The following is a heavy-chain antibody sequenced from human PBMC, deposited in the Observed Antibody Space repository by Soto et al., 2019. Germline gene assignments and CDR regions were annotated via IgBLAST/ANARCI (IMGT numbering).Heavy chain of an antibody. CDR1: GYIFSTYT. J-gene: IGHJ4*02. D-gene: IGHD3-22*01. CDR3: AGVSFETSGYADY. V-gene: IGHV1-3*01. Sequence: QVHLVQSGAEVKKPGASVKVSCKASGYIFSTYTMHWVRQAPGQRLEWMGWINAANGNTKYSQNFQGRVTISRDTSASTAYLELSSLRSEDTAVYYCAGVSFETSGYADYWGQGTLGTVSS. CDR2: INAANGNT.